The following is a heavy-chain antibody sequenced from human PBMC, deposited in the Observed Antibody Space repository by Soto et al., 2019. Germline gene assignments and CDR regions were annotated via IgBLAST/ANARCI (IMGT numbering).Heavy chain of an antibody. CDR2: IYYSGST. J-gene: IGHJ5*02. CDR1: GGSISSYY. Sequence: QVQLQESGPGLVKPSETLSLTCTVSGGSISSYYWSWIRQPPGKGLEWIGYIYYSGSTNYNPSLKRRVTISVDTSKNQFSLKLSSVTAADTAVYYCARGGGYSYDGRFDPWGQGTLVTVSS. V-gene: IGHV4-59*01. D-gene: IGHD5-18*01. CDR3: ARGGGYSYDGRFDP.